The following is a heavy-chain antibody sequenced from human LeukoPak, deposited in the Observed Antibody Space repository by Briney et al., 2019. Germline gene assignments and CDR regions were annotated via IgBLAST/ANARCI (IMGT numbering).Heavy chain of an antibody. Sequence: GGSLRLSCVVSGFTFSSYWMSWVRQAPGKGLEWVAVISYDGSNKYYADSVKDRFTISRDNSKNTLYLQMNSLRAGDTAVYYCAREGNYYDSSGYDYDYWGQGTLVTVSS. J-gene: IGHJ4*02. CDR3: AREGNYYDSSGYDYDY. CDR1: GFTFSSYW. D-gene: IGHD3-22*01. CDR2: ISYDGSNK. V-gene: IGHV3-30*03.